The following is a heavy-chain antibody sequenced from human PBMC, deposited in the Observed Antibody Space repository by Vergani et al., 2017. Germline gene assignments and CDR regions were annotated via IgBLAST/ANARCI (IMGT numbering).Heavy chain of an antibody. Sequence: QVQLVQSGAEVKKPGSSVKVSCKASGGTFSSYAISWVRQAPGQGLEWMGRIIPILGIANYVQKFQGRVTITADKSTSTAYMELSSLRSEDTAVYYCAGESYDSSGCYYYYYGMDVWGQGTTVTVSS. V-gene: IGHV1-69*04. J-gene: IGHJ6*02. CDR1: GGTFSSYA. CDR2: IIPILGIA. D-gene: IGHD3-22*01. CDR3: AGESYDSSGCYYYYYGMDV.